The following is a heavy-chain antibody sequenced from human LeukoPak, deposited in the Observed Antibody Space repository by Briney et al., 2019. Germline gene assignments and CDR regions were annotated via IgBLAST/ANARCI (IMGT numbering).Heavy chain of an antibody. CDR2: IKQDGSEI. V-gene: IGHV3-7*01. D-gene: IGHD2-2*01. J-gene: IGHJ6*02. CDR1: GFTFSTYW. Sequence: GGSLRLSCAASGFTFSTYWMTWVRQAPGRGLEGVANIKQDGSEIHYLDSVKGRFSISRDNAENSLYLQMNSLRAEDTAVYYCARYAVVVPVATWGMDVWGQGATVTVSS. CDR3: ARYAVVVPVATWGMDV.